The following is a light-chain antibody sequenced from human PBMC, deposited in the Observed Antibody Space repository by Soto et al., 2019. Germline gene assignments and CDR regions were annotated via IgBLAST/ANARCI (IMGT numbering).Light chain of an antibody. V-gene: IGKV1-39*01. CDR3: QQSYSTPRIT. CDR1: QSISTY. Sequence: DIQMTQSPSSLSASVGDRVTITCRASQSISTYLTWYQQKPRKAPKLLIYGASRLQSGVPSRFSGSGSGTNFTLTIGNLQPEDFATYYCQQSYSTPRITVGPGTKVDIK. CDR2: GAS. J-gene: IGKJ3*01.